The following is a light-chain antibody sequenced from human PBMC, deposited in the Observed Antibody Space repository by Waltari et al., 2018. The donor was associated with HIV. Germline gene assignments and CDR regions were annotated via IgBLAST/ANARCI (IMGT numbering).Light chain of an antibody. CDR2: VTS. J-gene: IGKJ1*01. Sequence: DIQMTQSPSSLSAFVGARVTITCRPSQSINNLFSWFQQKPGKAPNVLIYVTSNVQRRVPSRCRGSKAGTDFTLTINSLQPEDSATYYCLQTYSTTWTFGQGTKVEIK. CDR1: QSINNL. V-gene: IGKV1-39*01. CDR3: LQTYSTTWT.